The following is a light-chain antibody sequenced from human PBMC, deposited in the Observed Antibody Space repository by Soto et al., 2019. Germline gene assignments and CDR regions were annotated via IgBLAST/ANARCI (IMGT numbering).Light chain of an antibody. CDR2: DAS. CDR1: ESVSSY. CDR3: QQRSTWPT. J-gene: IGKJ1*01. V-gene: IGKV3-11*01. Sequence: EIVLTHSRSTLSLSPGSRSTLSCRARESVSSYLAWYQQKPLQAPRFLNYDASSRANGIPARFTGSGSRTDFSLTISSLEPEDFAVYYCQQRSTWPTFGQGTKVDIK.